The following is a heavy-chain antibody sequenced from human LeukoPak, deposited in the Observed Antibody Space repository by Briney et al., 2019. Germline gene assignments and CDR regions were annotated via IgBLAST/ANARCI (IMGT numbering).Heavy chain of an antibody. J-gene: IGHJ4*02. CDR1: GFTFSNYA. CDR2: ISYDGKNK. D-gene: IGHD1-1*01. CDR3: VKANAWYFDQ. V-gene: IGHV3-30*18. Sequence: PGGSLRLSCAASGFTFSNYAMHWVRQAPGKGLEWVAVISYDGKNKYYEDSVKGRFTISRDNSKNTLHLQMNSLRVEYTAVYYCVKANAWYFDQWGQGTLVTVSS.